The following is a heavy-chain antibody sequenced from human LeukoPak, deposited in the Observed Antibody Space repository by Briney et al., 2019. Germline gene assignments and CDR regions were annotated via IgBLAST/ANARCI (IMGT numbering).Heavy chain of an antibody. J-gene: IGHJ5*02. D-gene: IGHD6-6*01. CDR2: IKQDGSEG. CDR3: IPHYCCSTFA. CDR1: GFSFSNSW. Sequence: PGGSLRLSCAASGFSFSNSWMTWVRQAPGSGLEWVASIKQDGSEGYYVDSVKGRFTISRDNAKNSLYLQMNSLRAEDTAVYHCIPHYCCSTFAWGQGTLVTVSS. V-gene: IGHV3-7*01.